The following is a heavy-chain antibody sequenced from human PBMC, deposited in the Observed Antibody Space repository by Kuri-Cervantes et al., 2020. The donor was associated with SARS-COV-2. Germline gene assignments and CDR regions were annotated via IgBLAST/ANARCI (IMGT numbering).Heavy chain of an antibody. Sequence: GGSLRLSCAGSGFTFSSYAMHWVRQAPGKGLEWVAVISYDGSNKYYADSVKGRFTISRDNSKNTLYLQMNSLRAEDTAVYYCARDNSRTSNSGYDVDGAFDIWGQGTMVTVSS. CDR2: ISYDGSNK. V-gene: IGHV3-30*01. D-gene: IGHD5-12*01. J-gene: IGHJ3*02. CDR3: ARDNSRTSNSGYDVDGAFDI. CDR1: GFTFSSYA.